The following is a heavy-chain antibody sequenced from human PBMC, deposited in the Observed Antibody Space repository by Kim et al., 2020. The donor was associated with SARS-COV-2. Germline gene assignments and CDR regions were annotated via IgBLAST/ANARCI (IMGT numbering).Heavy chain of an antibody. Sequence: GGSLRLSCAASGFTFSSYWMHWVRQAPGKGLVWVSRINSDDSSTSYEDSVKGRFTISRDNAKNTLYLQMNSLRAEDTAVYYCVRDWGSLVLLGMDVWGQGTTVTVSS. CDR3: VRDWGSLVLLGMDV. V-gene: IGHV3-74*01. J-gene: IGHJ6*02. D-gene: IGHD6-6*01. CDR2: INSDDSST. CDR1: GFTFSSYW.